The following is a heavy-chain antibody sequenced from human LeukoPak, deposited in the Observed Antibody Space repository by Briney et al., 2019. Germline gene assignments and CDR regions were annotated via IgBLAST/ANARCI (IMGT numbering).Heavy chain of an antibody. D-gene: IGHD6-19*01. Sequence: TGATLRLSCSASGFTFSSYAMSWIRHAPGKGLEWVSAINGSGGSTYYADSVKGRFTIFRDNSKNALNLQKNILTAKATAIYYCAKDEGAVAGLLYFDYWGQGTLVTVSS. J-gene: IGHJ4*02. CDR2: INGSGGST. V-gene: IGHV3-23*01. CDR3: AKDEGAVAGLLYFDY. CDR1: GFTFSSYA.